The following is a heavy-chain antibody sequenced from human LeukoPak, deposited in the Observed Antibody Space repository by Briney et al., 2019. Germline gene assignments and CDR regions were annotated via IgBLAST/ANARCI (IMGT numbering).Heavy chain of an antibody. J-gene: IGHJ6*02. CDR1: GFTFSSYE. Sequence: GGSLRLSCAASGFTFSSYEMNWVRQAPGKGLEWVSYISSSGSTIYYADSVKGRFTIPRDNAKNSLYLQMNSLRAEDTAVCYCARDKGYGMDVWGQGTTVTVSS. CDR2: ISSSGSTI. CDR3: ARDKGYGMDV. V-gene: IGHV3-48*03.